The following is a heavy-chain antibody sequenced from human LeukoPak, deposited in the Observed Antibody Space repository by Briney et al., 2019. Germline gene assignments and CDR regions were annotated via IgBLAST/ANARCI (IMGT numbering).Heavy chain of an antibody. CDR2: IYYSGST. Sequence: SETLSLTCTVSGGSISYYWSWIRQPPGKGLEWIEYIYYSGSTNYNPSLKSRVTISVDTSKNQFSLKLSSVTAADTAVYYCARATSDSSGYYYFDNWGQGNLVTVSS. CDR1: GGSISYY. D-gene: IGHD3-22*01. J-gene: IGHJ4*02. CDR3: ARATSDSSGYYYFDN. V-gene: IGHV4-59*01.